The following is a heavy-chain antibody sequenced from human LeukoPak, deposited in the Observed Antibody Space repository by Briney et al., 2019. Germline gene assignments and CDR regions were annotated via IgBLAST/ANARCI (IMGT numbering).Heavy chain of an antibody. D-gene: IGHD2-8*01. CDR3: ARAGRDIVLMVYAMALDY. CDR1: GFTFSSYA. J-gene: IGHJ4*02. Sequence: PGGSLRLSCAASGFTFSSYAMSWVRQAPGQGLEWMGIINPSGGSTSYAQKFQGRVTMTRDTSTSTVYMELSSLRSEDTAVYYCARAGRDIVLMVYAMALDYWGQGTLVTVSS. V-gene: IGHV1-46*03. CDR2: INPSGGST.